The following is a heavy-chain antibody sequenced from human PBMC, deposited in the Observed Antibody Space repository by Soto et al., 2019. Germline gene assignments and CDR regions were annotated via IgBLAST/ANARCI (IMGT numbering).Heavy chain of an antibody. CDR1: GFTFSSYS. CDR3: ARQGYGDYVY. J-gene: IGHJ4*02. V-gene: IGHV3-48*01. CDR2: ISSSSSTI. Sequence: EVQLVESGGGLVQPGGSLRLSCAASGFTFSSYSMNWVRQAPGKGLECVSYISSSSSTIYYADSVKGRFTISRDNAKNSLYLQMNSLRSEDTAVYYCARQGYGDYVYWCQGTLVTVSS. D-gene: IGHD4-17*01.